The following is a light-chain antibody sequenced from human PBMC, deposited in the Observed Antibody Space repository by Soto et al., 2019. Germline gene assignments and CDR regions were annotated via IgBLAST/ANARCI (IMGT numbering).Light chain of an antibody. J-gene: IGKJ5*01. CDR3: LQYNNWPPIT. CDR1: QSVSNN. V-gene: IGKV3-15*01. Sequence: EVVMTQSPATLSVSPGERATLSCRASQSVSNNLAWYQQKPGQAPRLLVYGSSSRATDIPARFSGGGSGTDFTLTISSLQSEDFAVYYCLQYNNWPPITFGQGTRLEIK. CDR2: GSS.